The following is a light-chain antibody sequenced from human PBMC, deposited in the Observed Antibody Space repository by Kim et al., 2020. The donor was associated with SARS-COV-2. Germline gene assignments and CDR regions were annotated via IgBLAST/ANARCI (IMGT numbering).Light chain of an antibody. Sequence: VTPGQTDSITGCGDKLGDKYACWYEQKPGQSPVLVIYQDSKRPSGIPERFSGSNSGNTATLTISGTQAMDEADYYCQAWDSSTAVFGGGTQLTVL. V-gene: IGLV3-1*01. CDR1: KLGDKY. CDR3: QAWDSSTAV. J-gene: IGLJ2*01. CDR2: QDS.